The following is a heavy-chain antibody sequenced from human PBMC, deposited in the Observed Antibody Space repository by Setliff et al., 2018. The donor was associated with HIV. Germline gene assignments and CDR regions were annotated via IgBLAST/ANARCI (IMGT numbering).Heavy chain of an antibody. CDR1: GYTFTSYY. V-gene: IGHV1-46*01. D-gene: IGHD5-12*01. Sequence: ASVKVSCKASGYTFTSYYIHWVRQAPGQGLEWMGRINPSGGSTSYAQKVQGRVTMTTDTSTSTDYMELRSLRSDDTAVYYCARSEGQWLRPEGALCDYWGQGTLVTVSS. CDR3: ARSEGQWLRPEGALCDY. J-gene: IGHJ4*02. CDR2: INPSGGST.